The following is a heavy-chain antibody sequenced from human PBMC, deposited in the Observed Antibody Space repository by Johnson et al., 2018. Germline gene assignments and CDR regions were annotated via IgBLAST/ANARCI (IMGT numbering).Heavy chain of an antibody. D-gene: IGHD3-3*01. V-gene: IGHV3-66*02. CDR2: IYSGGST. J-gene: IGHJ6*03. CDR3: AREPYYDFWSANYYYSMDV. Sequence: VQLVQSGGGLVKPGGSLRLSCAASGFTFSSYSMNWVRQAPGKGLEWVSVIYSGGSTYYADSVRGRFTISRDNSKNTMYLQMNNLRVEDTAVYYCAREPYYDFWSANYYYSMDVWGKGTTVTVSS. CDR1: GFTFSSYS.